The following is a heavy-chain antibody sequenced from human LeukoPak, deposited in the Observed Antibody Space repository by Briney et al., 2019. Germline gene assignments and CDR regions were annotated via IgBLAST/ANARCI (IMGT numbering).Heavy chain of an antibody. Sequence: GGSLRLSCAGSGFTFSSHWMSWVRQAPGKGLEWVANIKQGGSERYYVDSVKGRFIISRDNAKNSLYLQMNSLRAEDTAVYYCVREARESGGFDYWGQGTLVTVSS. D-gene: IGHD5-24*01. CDR2: IKQGGSER. V-gene: IGHV3-7*01. CDR1: GFTFSSHW. J-gene: IGHJ4*02. CDR3: VREARESGGFDY.